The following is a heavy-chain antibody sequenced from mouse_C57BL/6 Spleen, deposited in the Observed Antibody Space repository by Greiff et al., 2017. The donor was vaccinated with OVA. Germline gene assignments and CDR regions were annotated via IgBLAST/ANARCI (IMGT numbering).Heavy chain of an antibody. Sequence: VQLQQSGAELVKPGASVKMSCKASGFTFTTYPIEWLKQNHGTSLEWIGNFHPYNDDTKYNEKFTGKATLTVDKSSSTVYLEISRLTADDSAVYYCARPVLLSGFDYWGQGTTLTVSS. V-gene: IGHV1-47*01. D-gene: IGHD2-1*01. CDR2: FHPYNDDT. J-gene: IGHJ2*01. CDR3: ARPVLLSGFDY. CDR1: GFTFTTYP.